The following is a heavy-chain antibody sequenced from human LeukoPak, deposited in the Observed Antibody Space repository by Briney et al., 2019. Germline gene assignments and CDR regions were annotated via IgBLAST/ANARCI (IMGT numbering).Heavy chain of an antibody. CDR1: GQTVGNCR. J-gene: IGHJ4*02. CDR3: AGHPAEMNTL. CDR2: ISSSGNYI. V-gene: IGHV3-21*01. Sequence: AESLRLYSAASGQTVGNCRMSCVRQAPGKGLEWVSSISSSGNYIYYADSMRGRFTISRDNAKNSVYLQMSSLRAEDTAVYYCAGHPAEMNTLWGQGTLVTVSS. D-gene: IGHD5-24*01.